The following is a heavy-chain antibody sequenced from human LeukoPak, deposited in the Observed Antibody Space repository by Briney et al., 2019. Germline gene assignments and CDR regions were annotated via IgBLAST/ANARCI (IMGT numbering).Heavy chain of an antibody. J-gene: IGHJ4*02. CDR2: FNGRGGYT. Sequence: PGGSLRLSCEVSGFTFNSYVMSWVRRAPGKGLEWVSSFNGRGGYTFYADSVKGRFTLSRDNAKNTLYLQMDSLRADDTALYYCAREIQAPAKTHDYWGQGTLVTVSS. CDR3: AREIQAPAKTHDY. CDR1: GFTFNSYV. V-gene: IGHV3-23*01.